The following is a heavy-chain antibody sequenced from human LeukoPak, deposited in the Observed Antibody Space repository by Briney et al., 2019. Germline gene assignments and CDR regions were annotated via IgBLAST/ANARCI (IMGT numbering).Heavy chain of an antibody. V-gene: IGHV4-4*07. J-gene: IGHJ4*02. CDR1: AGSISIYY. Sequence: SGTLSLTCTVSAGSISIYYWSWIRQPAGKGLEWIGRIYGDGTADYSPALKSRVSMSVDTSKNQFSLRLRSVTAADTAVYYCARTPDYWGQGTLVTVSS. CDR3: ARTPDY. CDR2: IYGDGTA.